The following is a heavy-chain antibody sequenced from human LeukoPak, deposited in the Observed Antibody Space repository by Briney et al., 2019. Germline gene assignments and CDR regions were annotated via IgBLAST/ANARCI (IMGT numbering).Heavy chain of an antibody. CDR2: IYYSGSP. D-gene: IGHD3-10*01. CDR1: GGSISSSSYY. CDR3: ARHVGFITMVRGVINNNWFDP. V-gene: IGHV4-39*01. J-gene: IGHJ5*02. Sequence: SETLSLTCTVSGGSISSSSYYWGWIRQPPGKGLEWIGSIYYSGSPYYDPSLKSRVTISVDTSKKQFSLKLSSVTAADTAVYYCARHVGFITMVRGVINNNWFDPWGQGTLVTVSS.